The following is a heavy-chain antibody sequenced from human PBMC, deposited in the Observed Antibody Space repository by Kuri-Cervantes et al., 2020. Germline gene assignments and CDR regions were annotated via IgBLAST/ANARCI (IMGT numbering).Heavy chain of an antibody. CDR3: AGVDVTMIVVGALGAFDI. J-gene: IGHJ3*02. D-gene: IGHD3-22*01. V-gene: IGHV1-46*01. Sequence: ASVKVSCKASGYTFTTYAMHWVRQAPGQRLEWMGIINPSGGSTSYAQKFQGRVTMTRNTSTSTVYMELSSLRSEDTAVYYCAGVDVTMIVVGALGAFDIWGQGTMVTVSS. CDR2: INPSGGST. CDR1: GYTFTTYA.